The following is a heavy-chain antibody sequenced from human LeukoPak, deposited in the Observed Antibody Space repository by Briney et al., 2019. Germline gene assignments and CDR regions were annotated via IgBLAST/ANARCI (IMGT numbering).Heavy chain of an antibody. J-gene: IGHJ4*02. D-gene: IGHD3-10*01. CDR1: GFTFSSYA. CDR3: ASGPYGSGSYYNGGLWY. Sequence: PGGSLRISCAASGFTFSSYAMSWIRQAPGKGLEWVSYISSSSSYTNYADSVKGRFTISRDNAKNSLYLQMNSLRAEDTAVYYCASGPYGSGSYYNGGLWYWGQGTLVTVSS. CDR2: ISSSSSYT. V-gene: IGHV3-11*06.